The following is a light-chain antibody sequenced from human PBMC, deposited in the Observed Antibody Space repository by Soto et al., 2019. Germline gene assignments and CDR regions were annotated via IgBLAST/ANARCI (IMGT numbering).Light chain of an antibody. CDR3: QKYNSAPRT. CDR2: AAS. Sequence: DIQMTQSPSSLSASVGDRVTITCRAGLGFTNYLAGYQQKPGKVPKLLIYAASTLQSGVPSRFSGSGSGTDFTLTISSLQPEDVATYYCQKYNSAPRTFGQGTKVEIK. J-gene: IGKJ1*01. CDR1: LGFTNY. V-gene: IGKV1-27*01.